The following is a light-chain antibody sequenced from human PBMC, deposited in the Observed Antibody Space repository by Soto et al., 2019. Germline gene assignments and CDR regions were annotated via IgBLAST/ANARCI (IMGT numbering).Light chain of an antibody. V-gene: IGKV3-11*01. CDR3: QQRGAS. CDR2: DAF. CDR1: QSISNH. J-gene: IGKJ5*01. Sequence: EIVLTQSPVTLSLSPGERAALSCRASQSISNHLAWYQQNPVQAPRLLIYDAFHRATGIPARFSGSGSGADFTLTISSLESEDFAFYYCQQRGASFGQGTRLEIK.